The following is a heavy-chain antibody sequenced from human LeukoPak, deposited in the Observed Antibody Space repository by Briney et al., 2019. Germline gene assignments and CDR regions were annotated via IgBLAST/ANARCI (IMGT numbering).Heavy chain of an antibody. CDR1: GFSLSTSGVG. D-gene: IGHD3-3*01. J-gene: IGHJ4*02. V-gene: IGHV2-5*01. CDR2: IHWNDDK. Sequence: SGPTLVNPTQTLTLTCTFSGFSLSTSGVGVGWIRQPPGKALEWLALIHWNDDKRYSPSLKSRLTITKDTSKNQVVLTMTNMDPVDTATYYCAHRGVYDFWSHWDYWGQGTLVTVSS. CDR3: AHRGVYDFWSHWDY.